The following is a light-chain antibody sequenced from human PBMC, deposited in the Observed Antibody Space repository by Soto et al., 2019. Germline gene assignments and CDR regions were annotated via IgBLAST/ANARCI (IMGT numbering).Light chain of an antibody. CDR3: ASWDDSLNGYV. CDR1: SSNIGNNF. V-gene: IGLV1-44*01. Sequence: QSVLTQPSSASGSPGQRVTISCSGSSSNIGNNFVKWYQQFPGTAPKLLIYSNNQRPSGVPDRFSGSKSGTSASLAISGLHSEDEADYYCASWDDSLNGYVFGTGTKLTVL. J-gene: IGLJ1*01. CDR2: SNN.